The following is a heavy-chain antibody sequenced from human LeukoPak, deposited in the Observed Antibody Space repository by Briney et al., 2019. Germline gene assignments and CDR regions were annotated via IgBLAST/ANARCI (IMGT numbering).Heavy chain of an antibody. CDR3: AKDGTSWGSYFHY. Sequence: PGGSLRLSCAASGFTFSSYTMNWVRQAPGKGLEWVSAITGSGGTTHYADSVKGRFTISRDNSKNTLYLQMNSLRAEDTAVYYCAKDGTSWGSYFHYWGQGTLVTVSS. CDR1: GFTFSSYT. V-gene: IGHV3-23*01. D-gene: IGHD3-16*01. CDR2: ITGSGGTT. J-gene: IGHJ4*02.